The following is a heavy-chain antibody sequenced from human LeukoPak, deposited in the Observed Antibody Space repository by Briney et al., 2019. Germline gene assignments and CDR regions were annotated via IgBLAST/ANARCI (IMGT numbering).Heavy chain of an antibody. CDR3: ARDRLTGQLFDY. Sequence: SETLSLTCAVSGGSISSSNWWSWVRQPPGKGLEWIGKIYHSGSTNYNPSLKSRVTISVDTSKNQFSLKLSSVTAADTAVYYCARDRLTGQLFDYWGQGTLVTVSS. CDR2: IYHSGST. D-gene: IGHD1-20*01. CDR1: GGSISSSNW. V-gene: IGHV4-4*02. J-gene: IGHJ4*02.